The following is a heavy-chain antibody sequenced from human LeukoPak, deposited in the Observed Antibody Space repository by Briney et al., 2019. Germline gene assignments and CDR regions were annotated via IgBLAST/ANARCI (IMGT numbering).Heavy chain of an antibody. CDR3: AKAFGDTMIVAIYFDY. Sequence: GGSLRLSCAASGFTFSSYSMNWVRQAPGKGLEWVSAISGSGGSTYYADSVKGRFTISRDNSKNTLYLQMNSLRAEDTAVYYCAKAFGDTMIVAIYFDYWGQGTLVTDSS. CDR2: ISGSGGST. CDR1: GFTFSSYS. D-gene: IGHD3-22*01. V-gene: IGHV3-23*01. J-gene: IGHJ4*02.